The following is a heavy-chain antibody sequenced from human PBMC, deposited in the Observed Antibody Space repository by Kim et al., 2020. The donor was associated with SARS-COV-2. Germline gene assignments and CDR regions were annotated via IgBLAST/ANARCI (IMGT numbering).Heavy chain of an antibody. CDR1: GGSISSSSYY. Sequence: SETLSLTCTVSGGSISSSSYYWGWIRQPPGKGLEWIGSIYYSGSTYYNPSLKSRVTISVDTSKNQFSLKLSSVTAADTAVYYCARRKGNYYDSSGANNYYYYGMDVWGQGTTVTVSS. J-gene: IGHJ6*02. D-gene: IGHD3-22*01. CDR2: IYYSGST. CDR3: ARRKGNYYDSSGANNYYYYGMDV. V-gene: IGHV4-39*01.